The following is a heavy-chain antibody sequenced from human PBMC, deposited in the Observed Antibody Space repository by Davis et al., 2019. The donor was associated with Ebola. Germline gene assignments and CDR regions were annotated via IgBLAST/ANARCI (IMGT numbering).Heavy chain of an antibody. D-gene: IGHD3-22*01. Sequence: ASVKVSCKASGHRFSSYGVSWVRQAPGQGLEWMGRINPNSGGTNYAQKFQGRVTMTRDTSISTAYMELSRLRSDDTAVYYCARGGITMTVVPRDYYYGMDVWGQGTTVTVSS. CDR1: GHRFSSYG. CDR3: ARGGITMTVVPRDYYYGMDV. J-gene: IGHJ6*02. CDR2: INPNSGGT. V-gene: IGHV1-2*06.